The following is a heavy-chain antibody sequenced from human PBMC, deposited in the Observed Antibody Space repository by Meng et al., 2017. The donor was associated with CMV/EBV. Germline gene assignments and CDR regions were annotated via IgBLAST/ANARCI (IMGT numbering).Heavy chain of an antibody. J-gene: IGHJ6*02. Sequence: GESLKIPCAASGFTFSTYAMHWVRLVPGKGLEWVAVVSSDGANKYYGDSVKGRFTISRDNSKNTLYLQMNSLRTEDTALYYCARDPHYDFWVEGSNGMDVWGQGTTVTVSS. CDR3: ARDPHYDFWVEGSNGMDV. D-gene: IGHD3-3*01. CDR2: VSSDGANK. V-gene: IGHV3-30-3*01. CDR1: GFTFSTYA.